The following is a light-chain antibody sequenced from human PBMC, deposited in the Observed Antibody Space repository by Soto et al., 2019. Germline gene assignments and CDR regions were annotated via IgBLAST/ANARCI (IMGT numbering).Light chain of an antibody. CDR2: EGN. CDR3: SSYTSSSTLRV. J-gene: IGLJ1*01. CDR1: THDVGSYHL. Sequence: QSALTQPASVSGSPGQSITIPCTGTTHDVGSYHLVSWYQQHPGKAPKLIIYEGNQRPSGVSDRFSGANSGDTPSLTISGLQADDEADYYCSSYTSSSTLRVFGTGTKLTVL. V-gene: IGLV2-14*02.